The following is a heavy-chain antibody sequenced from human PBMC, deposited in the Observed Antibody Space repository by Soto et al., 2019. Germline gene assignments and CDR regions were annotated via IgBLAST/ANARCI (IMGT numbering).Heavy chain of an antibody. CDR3: ASRLTLATPTGVAFGL. J-gene: IGHJ3*01. V-gene: IGHV4-59*01. CDR2: IYYSGST. CDR1: SGSIINYY. D-gene: IGHD3-9*01. Sequence: QVQLQESGPGLVKPSETLSLTCTVSSGSIINYYWSWIRQPPGKGLEWIGFIYYSGSTNYNSFLKSRVTMSVDMSRQQLSLKPNSVTAADTAVYYCASRLTLATPTGVAFGLWGQGTMVTVSS.